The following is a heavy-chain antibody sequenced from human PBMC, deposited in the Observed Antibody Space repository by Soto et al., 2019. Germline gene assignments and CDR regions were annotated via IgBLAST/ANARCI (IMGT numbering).Heavy chain of an antibody. CDR2: IIPIFGTA. Sequence: ASVKVSCKASGGTFSSYAISWVRQAPGQGLEWMGGIIPIFGTADYAQKLQGRVTITADKSASTAYMELSSLRSEDTAVYYCAREVPQFALGMDVWGQGTTVTVSS. D-gene: IGHD3-10*01. CDR1: GGTFSSYA. CDR3: AREVPQFALGMDV. J-gene: IGHJ6*02. V-gene: IGHV1-69*06.